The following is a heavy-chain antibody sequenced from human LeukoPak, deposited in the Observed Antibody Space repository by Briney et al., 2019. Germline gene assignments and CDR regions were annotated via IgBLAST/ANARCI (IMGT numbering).Heavy chain of an antibody. CDR1: GLTLSTYG. D-gene: IGHD6-19*01. CDR3: AKDLYGSGWYNYFDP. Sequence: GGSLRLSCAASGLTLSTYGMHWVRQAPGKGLEWVAMISYDGNSKQYADFVKGRFTISRDNSKNTLYLQMNSLRTEDTAVYHCAKDLYGSGWYNYFDPWGQGALVTVSS. CDR2: ISYDGNSK. J-gene: IGHJ5*02. V-gene: IGHV3-30*18.